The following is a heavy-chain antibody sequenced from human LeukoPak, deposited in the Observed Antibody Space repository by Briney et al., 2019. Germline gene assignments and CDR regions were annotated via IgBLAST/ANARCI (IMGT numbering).Heavy chain of an antibody. D-gene: IGHD3-10*01. V-gene: IGHV4-39*01. CDR2: IYYSGST. CDR3: ARHEALVGGYYRSAFDI. J-gene: IGHJ3*02. Sequence: PSETLSLTCTVSGGSISSSSYYWGWIRQPPGKGLEWIVSIYYSGSTYYNPSLKSRVTISVDTSKNQFSLKLSSVTAADTAVYYCARHEALVGGYYRSAFDIWGQGTMVTVSS. CDR1: GGSISSSSYY.